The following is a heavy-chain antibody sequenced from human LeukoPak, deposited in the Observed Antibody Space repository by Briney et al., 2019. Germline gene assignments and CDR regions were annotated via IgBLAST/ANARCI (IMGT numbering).Heavy chain of an antibody. V-gene: IGHV1-3*01. CDR1: GYTFTSCA. Sequence: ASVKVSCKASGYTFTSCAIHWVRQAPGQRLEWMGWINPGNGNTRYSQNFQGRVTLTSDTTATTAYMELSSLKSEDTAVYYCARWLTLPDPWGQGTLVTVSS. J-gene: IGHJ5*02. D-gene: IGHD6-19*01. CDR2: INPGNGNT. CDR3: ARWLTLPDP.